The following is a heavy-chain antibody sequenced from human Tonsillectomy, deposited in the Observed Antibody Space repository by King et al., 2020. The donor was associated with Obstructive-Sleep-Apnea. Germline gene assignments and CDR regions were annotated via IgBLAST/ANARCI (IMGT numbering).Heavy chain of an antibody. V-gene: IGHV4-34*01. CDR1: GGSFSGYY. Sequence: VQLQQWGAGLLKPSETLSLTCAVYGGSFSGYYWSWIRQPPGKGLEWIGEINHSGSTNYNPSLKSRVTISVDTSKNQFSLKLSSVTAADTAVYYCARGRVYYDILTGYYTRPRDAFDIWGQGTMVTVSS. J-gene: IGHJ3*02. CDR3: ARGRVYYDILTGYYTRPRDAFDI. D-gene: IGHD3-9*01. CDR2: INHSGST.